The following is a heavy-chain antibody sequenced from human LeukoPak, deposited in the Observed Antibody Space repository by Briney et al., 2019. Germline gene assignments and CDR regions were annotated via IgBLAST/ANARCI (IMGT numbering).Heavy chain of an antibody. V-gene: IGHV3-30*18. CDR2: ISYDGSNK. CDR3: AKDGPTIFGVVPGMDV. J-gene: IGHJ6*02. CDR1: GFTFSSYG. D-gene: IGHD3-3*01. Sequence: GGSLRLSCAASGFTFSSYGMHWVRQAPGKGLEWVAVISYDGSNKYYADSVKGRFTISRDNSKNMLYLQMNSLRAEDTAVYYCAKDGPTIFGVVPGMDVWGQGTTVTVSS.